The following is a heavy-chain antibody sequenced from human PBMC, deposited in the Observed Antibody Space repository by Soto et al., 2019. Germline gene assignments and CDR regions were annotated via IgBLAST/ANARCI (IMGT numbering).Heavy chain of an antibody. V-gene: IGHV3-74*01. CDR2: IITDGSST. D-gene: IGHD1-26*01. J-gene: IGHJ6*03. CDR1: GFSFSIYW. Sequence: EVQLVESGGGLVQPGGSLILSCAASGFSFSIYWMHWVRQAPGKGLVWVSRIITDGSSTSYAASVKGPFTISRDNAKNTLYLQMNSLRAEDTAVYYCATGLSTRGYYMDAWGKGTTVTVSS. CDR3: ATGLSTRGYYMDA.